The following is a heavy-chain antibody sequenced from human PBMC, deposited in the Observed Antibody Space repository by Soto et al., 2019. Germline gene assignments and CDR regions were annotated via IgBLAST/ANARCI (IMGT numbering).Heavy chain of an antibody. Sequence: SETLSLTCTVSGGSISSYYWSWIRQPPGKGLEWIGYIYYSGSTNYNPSLKSRVTISVDTSKNQFSLKLSSVTAADTAVYYCARLTPGSNDFWSGSYAPHFDCWGHGTLVTVSS. V-gene: IGHV4-59*01. CDR1: GGSISSYY. D-gene: IGHD3-3*01. CDR2: IYYSGST. CDR3: ARLTPGSNDFWSGSYAPHFDC. J-gene: IGHJ4*01.